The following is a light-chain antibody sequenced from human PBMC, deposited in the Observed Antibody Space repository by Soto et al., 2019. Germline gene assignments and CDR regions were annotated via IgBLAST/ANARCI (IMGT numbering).Light chain of an antibody. Sequence: DIQMTQSPSTLSASVGDRVAITCRASQSINTLLAWYQQKPGKAPKLLIYKASRLESGVPSRFSGSGSGTEFTLTINSLQPDDFAAFYCQQYYSYPWTFGQGTKVEIK. V-gene: IGKV1-5*03. J-gene: IGKJ1*01. CDR3: QQYYSYPWT. CDR2: KAS. CDR1: QSINTL.